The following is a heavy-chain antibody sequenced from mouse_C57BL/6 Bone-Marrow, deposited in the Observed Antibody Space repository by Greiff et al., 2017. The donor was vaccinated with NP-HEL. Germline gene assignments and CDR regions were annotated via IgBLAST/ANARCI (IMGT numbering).Heavy chain of an antibody. J-gene: IGHJ2*01. V-gene: IGHV1-80*01. CDR2: IYPGDGDT. Sequence: QVHVKQSGAELVKPGASVKISCKASGYAFSSYWMNWVKQRPGKGLEWIGQIYPGDGDTNYNGKFKGKATLTADKSSSTASMQLRSLTSDDSAVYFYAEDWNYFDYWGQGTTLTVSA. D-gene: IGHD4-1*01. CDR3: AEDWNYFDY. CDR1: GYAFSSYW.